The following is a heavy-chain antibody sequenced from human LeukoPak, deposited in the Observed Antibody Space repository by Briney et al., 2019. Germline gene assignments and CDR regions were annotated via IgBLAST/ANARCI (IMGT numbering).Heavy chain of an antibody. V-gene: IGHV3-23*01. D-gene: IGHD6-19*01. CDR2: ISGSGGST. CDR3: AKAPGIAVAGAWEY. CDR1: GFTFSSYA. J-gene: IGHJ4*02. Sequence: GGSLRLSCAASGFTFSSYAMSWVRQAPGKGLEWVSAISGSGGSTYYADSVKGRFTISRDNSKNTLYLQMNSLRAEDTGVYYCAKAPGIAVAGAWEYGGQGTLVAVSS.